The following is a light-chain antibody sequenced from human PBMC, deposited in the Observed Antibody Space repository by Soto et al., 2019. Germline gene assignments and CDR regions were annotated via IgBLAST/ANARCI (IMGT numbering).Light chain of an antibody. CDR1: SSNIGAGFD. Sequence: QSVLTQPPSVSGYPGQRVTISCTGSSSNIGAGFDVHWYQHLPGTAPKLLIYNNNYRPSGVPDRFSGSTSGTSASLAITGLRAEDEADYYCQSSGTSLSGSLFGGGTKLTVL. CDR2: NNN. J-gene: IGLJ2*01. V-gene: IGLV1-40*01. CDR3: QSSGTSLSGSL.